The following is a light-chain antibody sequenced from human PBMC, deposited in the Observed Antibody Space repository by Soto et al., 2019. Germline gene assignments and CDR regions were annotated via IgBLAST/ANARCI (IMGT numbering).Light chain of an antibody. V-gene: IGKV3-15*01. Sequence: EIVMTQSPATLAVSPGDTATLSCRASQSLGGNLAWYQQKPGQAPRLLIFRASSRATGVPARFSASGSGTEFTLTISGLQSEDFAVYYCQQYNNWPPWTFGPGTGVEIK. CDR3: QQYNNWPPWT. J-gene: IGKJ1*01. CDR2: RAS. CDR1: QSLGGN.